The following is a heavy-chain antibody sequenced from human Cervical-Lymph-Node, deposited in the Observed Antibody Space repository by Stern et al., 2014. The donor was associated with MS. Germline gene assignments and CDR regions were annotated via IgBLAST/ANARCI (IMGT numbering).Heavy chain of an antibody. V-gene: IGHV1-46*01. CDR2: INPSGDSA. D-gene: IGHD3/OR15-3a*01. CDR1: GYTFTSHY. J-gene: IGHJ4*02. Sequence: QLVQSGAEVKKPGASVKASCKASGYTFTSHYMHWVRPAPGQGLEWVGIINPSGDSASYAQKFQGRVTMTRDTSTSTVYMELSSLRSEDTAVYYCASGTGSKRPTGNYWGQGTLVTVSS. CDR3: ASGTGSKRPTGNY.